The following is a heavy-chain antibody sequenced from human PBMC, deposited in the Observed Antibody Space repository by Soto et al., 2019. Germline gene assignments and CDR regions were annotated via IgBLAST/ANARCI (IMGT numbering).Heavy chain of an antibody. CDR2: IDGAAATT. CDR3: ARGGAIGVDY. J-gene: IGHJ4*02. Sequence: DVQLVESGGGLVRPGESLRLSCTASGFTFNNKWMHWVRQATGKGLVWLSRIDGAAATTNYADSVKGRFTISRDNAKNIVFLHVNGLTDEDTAVYYCARGGAIGVDYWGQGTLVTVSS. V-gene: IGHV3-74*01. D-gene: IGHD3-3*01. CDR1: GFTFNNKW.